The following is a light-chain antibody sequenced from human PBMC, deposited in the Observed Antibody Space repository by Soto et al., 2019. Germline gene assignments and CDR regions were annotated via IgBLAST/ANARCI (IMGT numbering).Light chain of an antibody. Sequence: QSALTQPASVSGSPGQSITISCTGTSSDVGNNTYVPWYQHNPGRAPKVMICDVTNRPSGVSNRFSGSKSGNTASLTISGLQAEDEADYYCSSFTGSSYVFGTGTKLTVL. CDR2: DVT. CDR1: SSDVGNNTY. CDR3: SSFTGSSYV. V-gene: IGLV2-14*03. J-gene: IGLJ1*01.